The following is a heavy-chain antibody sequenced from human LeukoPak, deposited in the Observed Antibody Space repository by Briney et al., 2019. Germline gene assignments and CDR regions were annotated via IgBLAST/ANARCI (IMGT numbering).Heavy chain of an antibody. CDR3: ASLVYGSGTYPRI. CDR2: IHHSGRT. Sequence: SETLSLTCAVSDVSFSVHYWAWIRQPPGKGLEWIGEIHHSGRTNYNPSLESRVTMSVDTSKNQFSLNLNSVTATDTAVYFCASLVYGSGTYPRIWGQGTLVTVSS. CDR1: DVSFSVHY. V-gene: IGHV4-34*01. J-gene: IGHJ4*02. D-gene: IGHD3-10*01.